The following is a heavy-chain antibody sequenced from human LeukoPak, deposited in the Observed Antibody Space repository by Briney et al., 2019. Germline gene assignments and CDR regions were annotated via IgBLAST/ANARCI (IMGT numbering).Heavy chain of an antibody. D-gene: IGHD3-16*01. V-gene: IGHV4-39*07. CDR1: GGSISSSSYY. Sequence: SETLSLTCTVSGGSISSSSYYWGWIRQPPGKGLEWIGSIYYSGSTYYNPSLKSRVTISVDTSKNQFSLKLSSVTAADTAVYYCARRLVRPVWRYFDYWGQGTLVTVSS. CDR3: ARRLVRPVWRYFDY. J-gene: IGHJ4*02. CDR2: IYYSGST.